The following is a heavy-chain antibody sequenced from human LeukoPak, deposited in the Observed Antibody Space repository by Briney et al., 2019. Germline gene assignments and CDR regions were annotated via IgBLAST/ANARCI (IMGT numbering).Heavy chain of an antibody. D-gene: IGHD2-2*01. CDR3: AKDKHCSSTSCLYFDY. CDR1: GFTFSSYA. V-gene: IGHV3-23*01. Sequence: GGSLRLSCAASGFTFSSYAMSWVRQAPGKGLEWVSAISGSGGSTYYADSVKGRFTISRDNSKNTLYLQMNSLRAEDTAVYYCAKDKHCSSTSCLYFDYWGQGTLVTVSS. CDR2: ISGSGGST. J-gene: IGHJ4*02.